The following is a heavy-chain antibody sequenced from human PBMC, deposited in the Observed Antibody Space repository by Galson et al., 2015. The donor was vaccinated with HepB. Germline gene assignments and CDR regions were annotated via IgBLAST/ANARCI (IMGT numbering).Heavy chain of an antibody. Sequence: SLRLSCAASGFTFSSYWMSWVRQAPGKGLEWVANIKQDGSEKYYVDSVKGRFTISRDNAKNSLYLQMNSLRAEDTAVHYCARLEMSGSGSYRGAYYYHGMDVWGQGTTVTVSS. J-gene: IGHJ6*02. CDR3: ARLEMSGSGSYRGAYYYHGMDV. V-gene: IGHV3-7*03. D-gene: IGHD3-10*01. CDR1: GFTFSSYW. CDR2: IKQDGSEK.